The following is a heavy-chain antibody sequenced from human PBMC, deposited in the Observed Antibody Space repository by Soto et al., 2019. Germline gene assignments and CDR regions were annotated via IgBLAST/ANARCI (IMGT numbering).Heavy chain of an antibody. D-gene: IGHD3-22*01. J-gene: IGHJ4*02. V-gene: IGHV4-39*01. CDR2: IYYSGST. CDR1: GGSISSSSYY. CDR3: ARRPRKTYYYDSSGYSGGPG. Sequence: KASETLSLTCTVSGGSISSSSYYWGWIRQPPGKGLEWIGSIYYSGSTYYNPSLKSRVTISVDTSKNQFSLKLSSVTAADTAVYYCARRPRKTYYYDSSGYSGGPGWGQGTLVTVS.